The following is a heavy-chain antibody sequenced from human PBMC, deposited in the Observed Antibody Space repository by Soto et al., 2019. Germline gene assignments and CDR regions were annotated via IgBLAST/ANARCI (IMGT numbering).Heavy chain of an antibody. CDR2: IFYTGSS. CDR3: ARDRGVRHYFDS. J-gene: IGHJ4*02. D-gene: IGHD2-8*02. CDR1: GGSVSGGSYY. V-gene: IGHV4-61*01. Sequence: SETLSLTCTVSGGSVSGGSYYWSWIRQPPGKGLEWIGYIFYTGSSNYNLSLKSRATISVDTSQNQFSLKLSSVTAADTAVYYCARDRGVRHYFDSWGQGTLVTVSS.